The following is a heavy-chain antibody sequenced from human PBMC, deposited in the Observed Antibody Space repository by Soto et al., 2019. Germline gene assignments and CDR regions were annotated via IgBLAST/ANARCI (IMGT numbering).Heavy chain of an antibody. CDR1: GFTFSSYT. CDR3: ARGPLYYFDS. V-gene: IGHV3-21*02. J-gene: IGHJ4*02. Sequence: EVQLVESGGGLVKPGGSLRLSCADSGFTFSSYTMNWVRRAPGKGLEWVSSISSRSTNTHYADSVRGRFTISRDNAKRSLYLQMNSLRAEDTAVYYCARGPLYYFDSWGQGTLVTVSS. CDR2: ISSRSTNT.